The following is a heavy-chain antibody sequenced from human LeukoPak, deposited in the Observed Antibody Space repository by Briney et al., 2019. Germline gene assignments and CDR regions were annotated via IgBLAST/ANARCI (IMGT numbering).Heavy chain of an antibody. D-gene: IGHD2-21*02. J-gene: IGHJ4*02. CDR1: GYTFTSYD. V-gene: IGHV1-8*03. Sequence: EASVNVSCKASGYTFTSYDINWVRQAAGQGLEGMGWMNPNSGNTGYAQKFQGRVTITRNTSISTAYMELSSLRSEDTAVYYCARGLWTYCGGDCYWDYWGQGTLVTVSS. CDR2: MNPNSGNT. CDR3: ARGLWTYCGGDCYWDY.